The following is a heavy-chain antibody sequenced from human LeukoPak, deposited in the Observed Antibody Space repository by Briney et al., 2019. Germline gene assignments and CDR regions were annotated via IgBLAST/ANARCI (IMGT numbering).Heavy chain of an antibody. CDR2: IYHGGTT. D-gene: IGHD2-2*01. V-gene: IGHV4-38-2*01. J-gene: IGHJ6*03. CDR1: GSSISSGYY. CDR3: ARGYCSSTSCYAYYYYMDV. Sequence: SETLSLTCAVSGSSISSGYYWGWIRQPPGKGLEGIGSIYHGGTTYYNPSLKSRVPISVDTSKNQFSLKLNSVTAAETAVYYCARGYCSSTSCYAYYYYMDVWGKGTTVTVSS.